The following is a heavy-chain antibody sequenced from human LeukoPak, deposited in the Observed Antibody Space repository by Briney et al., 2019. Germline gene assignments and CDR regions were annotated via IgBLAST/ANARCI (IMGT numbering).Heavy chain of an antibody. D-gene: IGHD2-2*01. CDR1: GISVGDNY. J-gene: IGHJ4*02. Sequence: PGGSLRLSCSASGISVGDNYMTWVRQAPGKGLEWVSVIYTGGKTFYADSAKGRFTISRDNSKNTLYLQMNSLRVDDTAMYYCARVYFSSTTSYEDYWGQGTLVTVSS. CDR2: IYTGGKT. V-gene: IGHV3-53*01. CDR3: ARVYFSSTTSYEDY.